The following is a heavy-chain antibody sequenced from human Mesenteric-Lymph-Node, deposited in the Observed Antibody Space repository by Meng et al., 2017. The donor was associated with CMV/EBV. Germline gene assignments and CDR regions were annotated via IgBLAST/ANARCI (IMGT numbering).Heavy chain of an antibody. Sequence: SVKVSCKASGGTFSINAITWVRQAPGQGLEWMGGIIPIFGTANYAQKFQGRVTITTDESTSTAYMELSSLRSEDTAVYYCAGVVKPPSPNYGMDVWGQGTTVTVSS. CDR2: IIPIFGTA. V-gene: IGHV1-69*05. CDR1: GGTFSINA. J-gene: IGHJ6*02. CDR3: AGVVKPPSPNYGMDV. D-gene: IGHD1-14*01.